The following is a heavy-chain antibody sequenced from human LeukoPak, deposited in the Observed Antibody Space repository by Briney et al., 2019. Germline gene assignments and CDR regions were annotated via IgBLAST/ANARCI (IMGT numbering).Heavy chain of an antibody. V-gene: IGHV4-4*08. D-gene: IGHD3-9*01. CDR1: GFTVSSNY. J-gene: IGHJ4*02. Sequence: PGGSLRLSCAASGFTVSSNYMSWVRQPPGKGLEFIGYIAASGTTKHNPSLKSRVTISMDTSKNQFSLELTSVTAADTAVYYCARFPYFEGFDYWGQGTLVIVSS. CDR3: ARFPYFEGFDY. CDR2: IAASGTT.